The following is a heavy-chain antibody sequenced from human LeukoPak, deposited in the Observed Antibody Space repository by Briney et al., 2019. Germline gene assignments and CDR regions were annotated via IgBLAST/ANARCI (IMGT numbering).Heavy chain of an antibody. D-gene: IGHD3-3*01. CDR2: ISAYNGNT. Sequence: ASVKVSCKASGYTFISCGISWVRQAPGQGLEWMGWISAYNGNTNYAQKLQGRVTMTTDTSTSTAYMELRSLRSDDTAVYYCARDAGPGSYYDFWSGYYYNPSGSLDVWGQGTTVTVSS. V-gene: IGHV1-18*01. CDR3: ARDAGPGSYYDFWSGYYYNPSGSLDV. J-gene: IGHJ6*02. CDR1: GYTFISCG.